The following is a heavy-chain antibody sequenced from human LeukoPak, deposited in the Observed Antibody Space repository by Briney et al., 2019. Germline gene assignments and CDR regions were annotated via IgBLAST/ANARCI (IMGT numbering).Heavy chain of an antibody. D-gene: IGHD2-8*01. Sequence: GGSLRLSCAASGFTFSSHEMNWVRQAPGKGLEWVSHISSGGNVEYYLDSVRGRFTMSRDNARSLLFLRMNNLGAEDTAVYYCARDTVNGPFVISLDYWGQGALVTVSS. CDR2: ISSGGNVE. V-gene: IGHV3-48*03. CDR1: GFTFSSHE. CDR3: ARDTVNGPFVISLDY. J-gene: IGHJ4*02.